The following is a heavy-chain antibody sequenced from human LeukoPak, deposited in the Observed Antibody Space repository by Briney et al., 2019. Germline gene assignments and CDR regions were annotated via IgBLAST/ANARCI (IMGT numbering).Heavy chain of an antibody. CDR3: ARRAYSAAYWKHFDY. Sequence: SETLSLTCAVYGGSFSGYYWSWIRQPPGKWLEWIGEINHSGSTNYNSSLKSRVTISVDTSKNQFSLKLDSVTAADTAVYFCARRAYSAAYWKHFDYWGQGTLVTVSS. CDR2: INHSGST. V-gene: IGHV4-34*01. D-gene: IGHD1-1*01. CDR1: GGSFSGYY. J-gene: IGHJ4*02.